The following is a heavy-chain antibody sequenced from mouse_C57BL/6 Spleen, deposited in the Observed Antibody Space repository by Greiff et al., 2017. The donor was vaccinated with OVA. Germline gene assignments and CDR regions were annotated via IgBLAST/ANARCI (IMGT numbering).Heavy chain of an antibody. CDR3: ARRNYGNYDYAMDY. CDR1: GFTFSDYG. J-gene: IGHJ4*01. Sequence: VQLKESGGGLVKPGGSLKLSCAASGFTFSDYGMHWVRQAPEKGLEWVAYISSGSSTIYYADTVKGRFTISRDNAKNTLFLQMTSLRSEDTAMYYCARRNYGNYDYAMDYWGQGTSVTVSS. V-gene: IGHV5-17*01. CDR2: ISSGSSTI. D-gene: IGHD2-1*01.